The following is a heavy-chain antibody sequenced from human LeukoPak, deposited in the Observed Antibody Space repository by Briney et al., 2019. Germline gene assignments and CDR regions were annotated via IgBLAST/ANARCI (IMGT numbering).Heavy chain of an antibody. Sequence: SETLSLTCTVSGGSISSYYWSWIRQPAGKGLEWIGRIYTSGSTNYNPSLKSRVTMSVDTSKNQFSLKLSSVTAADTAVCYCAVCSVTGRAFDIWGQGTMVTVSS. CDR2: IYTSGST. CDR1: GGSISSYY. V-gene: IGHV4-4*07. D-gene: IGHD3-10*02. J-gene: IGHJ3*02. CDR3: AVCSVTGRAFDI.